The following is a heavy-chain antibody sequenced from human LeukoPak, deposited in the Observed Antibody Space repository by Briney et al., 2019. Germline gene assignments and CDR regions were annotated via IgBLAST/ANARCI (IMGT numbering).Heavy chain of an antibody. Sequence: PSETLSLTCTVSGGSVSSGSYYWSWIRQPPGKGLEWVSAISGSGGSTYYADSVKGRFTISRDNSKNTLYLQMNSLRAEDTAVYYCASYDSSGYYHYFDYWGQGTLVTVSS. J-gene: IGHJ4*02. D-gene: IGHD3-22*01. CDR3: ASYDSSGYYHYFDY. CDR1: GGSVSSGSYY. V-gene: IGHV3-23*01. CDR2: ISGSGGST.